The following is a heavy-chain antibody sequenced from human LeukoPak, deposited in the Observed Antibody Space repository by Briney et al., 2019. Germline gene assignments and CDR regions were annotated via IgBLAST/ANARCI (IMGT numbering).Heavy chain of an antibody. V-gene: IGHV3-21*01. Sequence: GGSLRLSCAASGFTFSSYAMHWVRQAPGKGLEWVSSISSSSSYIYYADSVKGRFTISRDNAENSLYLQMNSLRAEDTAVYYCASYSSGWSNDAFDIWGQGTMVTVSS. CDR2: ISSSSSYI. D-gene: IGHD6-19*01. CDR1: GFTFSSYA. CDR3: ASYSSGWSNDAFDI. J-gene: IGHJ3*02.